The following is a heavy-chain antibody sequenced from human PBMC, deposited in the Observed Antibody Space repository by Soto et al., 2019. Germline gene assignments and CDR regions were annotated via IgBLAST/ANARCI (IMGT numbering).Heavy chain of an antibody. CDR1: GFSLTASGVG. CDR2: IYWDDDK. Sequence: FGPALGNPTQTLTLTCTFSGFSLTASGVGVGWIRQPPGKALEWLALIYWDDDKRYSPSLKGRLTITKDTSKNQVVLTMTKMDPVDTATYYCAHRRGKYRGFWFDPWGQGTLVTVSS. CDR3: AHRRGKYRGFWFDP. D-gene: IGHD3-10*01. J-gene: IGHJ5*02. V-gene: IGHV2-5*02.